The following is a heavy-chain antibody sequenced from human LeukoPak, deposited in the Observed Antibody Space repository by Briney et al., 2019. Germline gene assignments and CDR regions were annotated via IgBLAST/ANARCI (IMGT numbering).Heavy chain of an antibody. CDR1: GFTFSSYS. CDR3: ARDHSGWSYYFDY. CDR2: ISSSSSYI. J-gene: IGHJ4*02. D-gene: IGHD6-19*01. Sequence: GGSLRLSCAASGFTFSSYSMNWVRQAPGKGLEWVLSISSSSSYIYYADSVKGRFTISRDNAKNSLYLQMNSLRAEDTAVYYCARDHSGWSYYFDYWGQGTLVTISS. V-gene: IGHV3-21*01.